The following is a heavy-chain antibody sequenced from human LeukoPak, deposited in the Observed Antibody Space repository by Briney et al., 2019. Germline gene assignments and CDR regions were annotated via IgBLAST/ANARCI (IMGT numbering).Heavy chain of an antibody. CDR3: ARDLYSYGLFDY. V-gene: IGHV4-59*01. Sequence: SETLSLTCTVSGGSISSYYWSWIRQPPGKGPEWIGYIYYSGSTNYNPSLKSRVTISVDTSKNQFSLKLSSVTAADTAVYYCARDLYSYGLFDYWGQGTLVTVSS. CDR2: IYYSGST. D-gene: IGHD5-18*01. CDR1: GGSISSYY. J-gene: IGHJ4*02.